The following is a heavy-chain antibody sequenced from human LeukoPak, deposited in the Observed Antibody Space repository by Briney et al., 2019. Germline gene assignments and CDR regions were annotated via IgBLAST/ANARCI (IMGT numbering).Heavy chain of an antibody. CDR3: AKFKGEPYYFDY. Sequence: PGGSLRLSCAASGFTFSSSAMSWVRQAPGKGLEWVSAISGSGGSTYYADSVKGRFTISRDNSKNTLYLQMNSLRAEDTAVYYCAKFKGEPYYFDYWGQGTLVTVSS. CDR2: ISGSGGST. CDR1: GFTFSSSA. V-gene: IGHV3-23*01. D-gene: IGHD1-14*01. J-gene: IGHJ4*02.